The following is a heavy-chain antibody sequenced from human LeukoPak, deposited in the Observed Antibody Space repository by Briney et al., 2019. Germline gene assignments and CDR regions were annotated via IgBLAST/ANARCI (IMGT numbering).Heavy chain of an antibody. CDR2: IYYSGST. D-gene: IGHD1-26*01. CDR1: GGSISSYY. CDR3: ARDWDAYLDV. Sequence: KPSETLSLTCTVSGGSISSYYWGWIRQPPGKGLEWIGYIYYSGSTNYNPSLKSRVTISVDTSKNQFSLKLSSVTAAHTAVYYRARDWDAYLDVWGKGTTVTVSP. V-gene: IGHV4-59*01. J-gene: IGHJ6*04.